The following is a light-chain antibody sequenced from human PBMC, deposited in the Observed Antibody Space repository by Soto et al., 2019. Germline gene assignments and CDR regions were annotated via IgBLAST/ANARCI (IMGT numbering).Light chain of an antibody. J-gene: IGKJ4*01. V-gene: IGKV1-5*03. Sequence: DIQMTQSPSTLSASLGDRVTITCRASQSISNWLAWYQQKPGKAPKLLIYKESNLESGVPSRFSPSGSGTEFTLTISSLQPDDAATYYCKLYGSSPLTFGGGTKV. CDR2: KES. CDR3: KLYGSSPLT. CDR1: QSISNW.